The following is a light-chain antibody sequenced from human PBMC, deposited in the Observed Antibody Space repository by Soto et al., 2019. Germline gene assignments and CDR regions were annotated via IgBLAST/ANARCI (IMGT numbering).Light chain of an antibody. CDR2: KAP. Sequence: DIQMTPSPSTLSGSVGDRVTITFRASQTISSWLAWYQQKPGKAPKLLIYKAPTLKSGVPSRFSGSGSGTEFTLTISSLQPDDFATYYCQHYNSYSEAFGQGTKVDNK. V-gene: IGKV1-5*03. CDR3: QHYNSYSEA. CDR1: QTISSW. J-gene: IGKJ1*01.